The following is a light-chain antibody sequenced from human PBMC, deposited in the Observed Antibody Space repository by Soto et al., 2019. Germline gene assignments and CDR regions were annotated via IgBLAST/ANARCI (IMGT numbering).Light chain of an antibody. J-gene: IGKJ4*01. CDR3: QQFDSVPLT. Sequence: QMTQSPSSLSASVGDRVTITCQASHDIGTYLNWYQHKPGKAPKLLIFDTYHMATGVPARFSGSGSDTYFTFTITNLQAEDFAAYYCQQFDSVPLTFGGGTHVEI. V-gene: IGKV1-33*01. CDR2: DTY. CDR1: HDIGTY.